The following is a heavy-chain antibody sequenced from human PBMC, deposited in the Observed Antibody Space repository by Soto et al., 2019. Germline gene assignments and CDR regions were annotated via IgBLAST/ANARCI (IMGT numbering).Heavy chain of an antibody. Sequence: ASVTVSCKASGYTFTSYGISWVRQAPGQGLAWMGWVSAYNGNTNYAQKLQGRVTMTTDTSTSTAYMELRSLRSDDTAVYYCARDQDSSSWYRGIYYYYYMDVWGKGTTVTVSS. V-gene: IGHV1-18*01. D-gene: IGHD6-13*01. J-gene: IGHJ6*03. CDR1: GYTFTSYG. CDR3: ARDQDSSSWYRGIYYYYYMDV. CDR2: VSAYNGNT.